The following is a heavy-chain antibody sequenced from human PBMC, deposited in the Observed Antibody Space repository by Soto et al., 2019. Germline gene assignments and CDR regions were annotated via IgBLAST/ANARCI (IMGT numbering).Heavy chain of an antibody. CDR2: INPNSGGT. V-gene: IGHV1-2*02. J-gene: IGHJ4*02. Sequence: ASVQVSFKASGYTFPGYYTHWVRQAPGQGLEWMGWINPNSGGTNYAQKFQGRVTMTRDTSISTAYMELSRLRSDDTAVYYCARDLHSGSYYVFDYWGKGTLVT. CDR1: GYTFPGYY. D-gene: IGHD1-26*01. CDR3: ARDLHSGSYYVFDY.